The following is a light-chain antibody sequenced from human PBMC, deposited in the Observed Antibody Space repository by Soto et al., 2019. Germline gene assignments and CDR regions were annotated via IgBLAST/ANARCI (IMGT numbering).Light chain of an antibody. CDR3: ATWDDSRNGYV. Sequence: QPVLTQPPSASGTPGQRVTISASGSSSNIGSNTVSWYQQVPGTAPKLLIYDNDQRPSGVRDRFSGSKSGTSASLTISGLQSEDEADYYCATWDDSRNGYVFGPGTKVTVL. V-gene: IGLV1-44*01. CDR1: SSNIGSNT. CDR2: DND. J-gene: IGLJ1*01.